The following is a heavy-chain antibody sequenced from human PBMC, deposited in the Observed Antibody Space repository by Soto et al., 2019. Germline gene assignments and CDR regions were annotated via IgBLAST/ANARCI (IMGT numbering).Heavy chain of an antibody. CDR3: ARDVRDDYDYIWGSYRAVDY. CDR2: ISAYNGNT. Sequence: QVQLVQSGAEVKKPGASVKVSCKASGYTFTSYGISWVRQATGQGLEWMGWISAYNGNTNYAQKLQGRVTMTTDTSTSTAYMELRSLRSDDTAVYYCARDVRDDYDYIWGSYRAVDYWGQGTLVTVSS. D-gene: IGHD3-16*02. CDR1: GYTFTSYG. V-gene: IGHV1-18*01. J-gene: IGHJ4*02.